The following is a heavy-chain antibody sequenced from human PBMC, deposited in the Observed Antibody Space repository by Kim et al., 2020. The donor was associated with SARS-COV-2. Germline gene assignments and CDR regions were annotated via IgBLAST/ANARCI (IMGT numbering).Heavy chain of an antibody. V-gene: IGHV1-8*01. CDR3: ARGYYYDSSGYPKLVDY. J-gene: IGHJ4*02. Sequence: ASVTVSCKASGYSFTSYDINCVRQATGQGLEWMGWMNTNCGNTGYAQRFQGRVTMTRNTSINTAYMELSSLRSEDTAVYYCARGYYYDSSGYPKLVDYWGQGTLVTVSS. D-gene: IGHD3-22*01. CDR2: MNTNCGNT. CDR1: GYSFTSYD.